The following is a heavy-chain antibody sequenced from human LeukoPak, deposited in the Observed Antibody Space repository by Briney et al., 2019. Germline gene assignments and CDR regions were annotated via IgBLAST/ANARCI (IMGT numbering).Heavy chain of an antibody. CDR1: GGYISSYY. J-gene: IGHJ3*02. CDR2: IYYSGST. D-gene: IGHD1-7*01. Sequence: SETLSLTCTVSGGYISSYYWSWIRQPPGKGLEWIGYIYYSGSTNYNPSLKSRVTISVDTSKNQFSLKLSSVTAADTAVYYCARDLLELDAFDIWGQGTMVTVSS. V-gene: IGHV4-59*01. CDR3: ARDLLELDAFDI.